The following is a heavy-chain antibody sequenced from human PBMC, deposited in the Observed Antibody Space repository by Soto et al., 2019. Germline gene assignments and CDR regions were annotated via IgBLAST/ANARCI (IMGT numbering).Heavy chain of an antibody. CDR1: SGSISSSNW. CDR2: IYHSGST. V-gene: IGHV4-4*02. CDR3: ARGYCTNGVCYGSAFDI. D-gene: IGHD2-8*01. Sequence: QAQLQESGPGLVKPSGTLSLTCAVSSGSISSSNWWSWVRQPPGKGLEWIGEIYHSGSTNYNPSLKSRVTISVDKSKNQFSLKLSSVTAADTAVYYCARGYCTNGVCYGSAFDIWGQGTMVTVSS. J-gene: IGHJ3*02.